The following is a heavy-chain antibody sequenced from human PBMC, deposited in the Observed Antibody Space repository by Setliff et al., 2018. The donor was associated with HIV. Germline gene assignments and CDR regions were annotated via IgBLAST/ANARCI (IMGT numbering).Heavy chain of an antibody. CDR3: ARGPTTVTNYYYYYMDV. Sequence: LSLSCVGSGFTFNDYHISWIRQAPGKGLEWISYIGSLGDKEYADSVKGRFTISRDNDRNSLYLQMNGLRAEDTAVYYCARGPTTVTNYYYYYMDVWGKGTTVTVSS. J-gene: IGHJ6*03. D-gene: IGHD4-17*01. CDR2: IGSLGDK. CDR1: GFTFNDYH. V-gene: IGHV3-11*06.